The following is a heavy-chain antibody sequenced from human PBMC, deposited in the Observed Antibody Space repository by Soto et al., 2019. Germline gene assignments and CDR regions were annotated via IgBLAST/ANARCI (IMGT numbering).Heavy chain of an antibody. V-gene: IGHV1-69*13. Sequence: SVKVSCKASGGTISIYAISWGRQAPGQGLEWMGGIIPIFGTANYAQKFQGRVTITADESTSTAYMELSSLRSEDTAVYYCARAVLPWYYYYGMDVWGQGTTVTVSS. CDR1: GGTISIYA. D-gene: IGHD3-10*01. J-gene: IGHJ6*02. CDR3: ARAVLPWYYYYGMDV. CDR2: IIPIFGTA.